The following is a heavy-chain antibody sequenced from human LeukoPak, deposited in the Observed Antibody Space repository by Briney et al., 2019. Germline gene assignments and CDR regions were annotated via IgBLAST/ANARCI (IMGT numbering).Heavy chain of an antibody. CDR3: ANLEPALPQVLGYCSSTGCYVDY. Sequence: GGSLRLSCAASGFTFSSYAMSWVRQAPGKGLEWVSAISGSGGSTYYADSVKGRFTISRDNSKNTLYLQMNSLRAEDTAVYYCANLEPALPQVLGYCSSTGCYVDYWGQGTLVTVSS. CDR1: GFTFSSYA. V-gene: IGHV3-23*01. D-gene: IGHD2-2*01. J-gene: IGHJ4*02. CDR2: ISGSGGST.